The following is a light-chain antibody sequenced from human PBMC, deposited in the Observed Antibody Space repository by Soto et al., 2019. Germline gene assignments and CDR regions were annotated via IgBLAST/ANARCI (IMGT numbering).Light chain of an antibody. V-gene: IGKV3D-20*01. CDR2: DVS. CDR3: QQYDQSSALT. J-gene: IGKJ4*01. CDR1: QSVSSHY. Sequence: EIVLTQSPATLSLSPGERATLSCGASQSVSSHYLAWYQQKPGLAPRLVIYDVSRRATGIPDRFSGSGSATDFTLTSRRLEPEDFAVYYCQQYDQSSALTFGGGTKVDIK.